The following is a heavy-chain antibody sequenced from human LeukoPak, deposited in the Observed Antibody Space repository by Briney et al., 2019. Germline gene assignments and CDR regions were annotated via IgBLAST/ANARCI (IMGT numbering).Heavy chain of an antibody. CDR3: ARDTWNYYDSSGYYFDY. V-gene: IGHV3-66*01. CDR1: GFTVSSNY. CDR2: IYSGGST. Sequence: PGGSLRLSCAASGFTVSSNYMSWVRQAPGKGLEWGSVIYSGGSTYYADSVKGKFTISRDNSKNTLYLQMNSLRAEDTAVYYCARDTWNYYDSSGYYFDYWGQGTLVTVSS. D-gene: IGHD3-22*01. J-gene: IGHJ4*02.